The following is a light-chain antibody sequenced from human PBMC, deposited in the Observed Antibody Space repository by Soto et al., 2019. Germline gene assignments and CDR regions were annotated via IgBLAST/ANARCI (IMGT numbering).Light chain of an antibody. CDR2: GAS. Sequence: EIMMTQSPGTLSVSPGEGATLSCTASQSVNLNLAWYQQKPGQPPRLLLYGASTRATGIPVRFPGSGSGTEFTLTITILHSEDYAVYHCHQYNSWPRGTFGPGTKVEIK. J-gene: IGKJ3*01. CDR3: HQYNSWPRGT. CDR1: QSVNLN. V-gene: IGKV3-15*01.